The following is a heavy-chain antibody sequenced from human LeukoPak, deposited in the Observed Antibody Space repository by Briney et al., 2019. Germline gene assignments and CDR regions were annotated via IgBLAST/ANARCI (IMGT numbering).Heavy chain of an antibody. V-gene: IGHV1-46*01. D-gene: IGHD3-10*01. J-gene: IGHJ3*02. CDR1: GYTFTRYY. CDR3: AREMLRGGVWAFDI. CDR2: INPSGGST. Sequence: ASVKVFCKASGYTFTRYYMHWVRQAPGQGLEWMGIINPSGGSTTYAQKFQGRVTMTRDASTSTVHMELSSLRSEDTAVYYCAREMLRGGVWAFDIWGQGTMVTVSS.